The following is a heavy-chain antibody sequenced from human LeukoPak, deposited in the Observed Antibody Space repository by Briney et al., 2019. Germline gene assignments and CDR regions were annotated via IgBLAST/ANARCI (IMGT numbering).Heavy chain of an antibody. J-gene: IGHJ6*02. CDR2: IYTSGST. Sequence: PSETLSLTCTVSGGSISSGSYYWSWIRQPAGKGLEWIGRIYTSGSTNYNPSLKSRVTISVDTSKNQFSLKLSSVTAADTAVYYCARDEATYYYGMDVWGQGTTVTVPS. CDR3: ARDEATYYYGMDV. V-gene: IGHV4-61*02. CDR1: GGSISSGSYY.